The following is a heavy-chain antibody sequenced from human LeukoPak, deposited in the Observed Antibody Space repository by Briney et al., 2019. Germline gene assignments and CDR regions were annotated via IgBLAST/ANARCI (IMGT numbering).Heavy chain of an antibody. V-gene: IGHV3-23*01. CDR1: GFTFRSHA. CDR3: AKDRTGTLDY. Sequence: GSLTLSCSASGFTFRSHAMSWVRHAPGEGLEWVSAISGSGGSTYYADSVKGRFTISRDNSKNTLYLQMNSLRAEDTAVYYCAKDRTGTLDYRGQGTLVTVSS. D-gene: IGHD1-1*01. CDR2: ISGSGGST. J-gene: IGHJ4*02.